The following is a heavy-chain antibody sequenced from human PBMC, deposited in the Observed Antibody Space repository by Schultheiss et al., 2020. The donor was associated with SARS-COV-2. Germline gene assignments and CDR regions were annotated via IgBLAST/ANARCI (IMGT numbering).Heavy chain of an antibody. J-gene: IGHJ4*02. D-gene: IGHD5-18*01. CDR3: ARADVDTAMVPGATDYFDY. V-gene: IGHV1-69*06. CDR1: GGTFSIYA. Sequence: SVKVSCKASGGTFSIYAISWVRQAPGQGLEWMGGIIPIFGTANYAQKFQGRVTITADKSTSTAYMELSSLRSEDTAVYYCARADVDTAMVPGATDYFDYWGQGTLVTVSS. CDR2: IIPIFGTA.